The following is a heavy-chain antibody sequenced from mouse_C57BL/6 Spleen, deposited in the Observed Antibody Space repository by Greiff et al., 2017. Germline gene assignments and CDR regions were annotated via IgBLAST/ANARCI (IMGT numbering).Heavy chain of an antibody. CDR2: IYPRSGNT. Sequence: VQLQQSGAELARPGASVKLSCKASGYTFTSYGISWVKQRPGQGLEWIGEIYPRSGNTYYNEKFKGKATLTAAKSSSTAYMELRSLTSEDSAVYVVDPYYSDYGDYAMDYWGQGTSVTVSS. CDR1: GYTFTSYG. V-gene: IGHV1-81*01. D-gene: IGHD2-5*01. J-gene: IGHJ4*01. CDR3: DPYYSDYGDYAMDY.